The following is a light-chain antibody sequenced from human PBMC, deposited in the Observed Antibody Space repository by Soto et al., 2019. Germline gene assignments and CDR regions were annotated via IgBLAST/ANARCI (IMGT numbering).Light chain of an antibody. V-gene: IGLV2-14*01. Sequence: QSALTQPASMSGSPGQSITISCTGTSNDIGTYNYVPWYQQDPGKAPRLMIYDVTNRPSGVSNRFSGSKSGNTASLTISGLQAEDEADYYCSSYTSNSTLVFGGGTKLTVL. CDR2: DVT. CDR1: SNDIGTYNY. J-gene: IGLJ3*02. CDR3: SSYTSNSTLV.